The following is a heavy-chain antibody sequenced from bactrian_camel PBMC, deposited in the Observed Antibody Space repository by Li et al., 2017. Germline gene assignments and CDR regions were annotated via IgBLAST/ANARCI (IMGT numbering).Heavy chain of an antibody. CDR3: ATSGNWYDFGY. Sequence: VQLVESGGGLVQPGGSLRLSCAASGFTFSSYDMSWVRQAPGKGLEWVSSINNRGKTDYIDAVRGRFTISKDTAKNTLYLQMNSLKTEDTAVYYCATSGNWYDFGYWGQGTQVTVS. CDR1: GFTFSSYD. J-gene: IGHJ6*01. CDR2: INNRGKT. D-gene: IGHD6*01. V-gene: IGHV3S40*01.